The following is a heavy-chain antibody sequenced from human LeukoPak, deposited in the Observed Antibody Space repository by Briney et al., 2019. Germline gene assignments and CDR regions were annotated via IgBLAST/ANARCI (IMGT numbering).Heavy chain of an antibody. CDR1: GFTFSSYS. Sequence: PGGSLRLSCAASGFTFSSYSMNWVRQAPGKGLEWVSSISSSSSYIYYADSVKGRSTISRDNAKNSLYLQMNSLRAEDTAVYYCARDAGIAAAGTWLDWGQGTLVTVSS. D-gene: IGHD6-13*01. V-gene: IGHV3-21*01. CDR2: ISSSSSYI. CDR3: ARDAGIAAAGTWLD. J-gene: IGHJ4*02.